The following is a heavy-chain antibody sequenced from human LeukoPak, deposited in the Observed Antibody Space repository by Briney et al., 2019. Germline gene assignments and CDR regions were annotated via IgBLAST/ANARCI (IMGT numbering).Heavy chain of an antibody. CDR3: VVVPAAPRSIRYYYYYMDV. D-gene: IGHD2-2*01. CDR1: GFTFSGHN. CDR2: VSISSGTI. V-gene: IGHV3-48*04. J-gene: IGHJ6*03. Sequence: PGGSLRLSCAASGFTFSGHNMNWVRQAPGKGLEWISFVSISSGTIYYADSVNGRFRISRDNAKSSLDLEMNSLRAEDTAVYYCVVVPAAPRSIRYYYYYMDVWGKGTTVTVSS.